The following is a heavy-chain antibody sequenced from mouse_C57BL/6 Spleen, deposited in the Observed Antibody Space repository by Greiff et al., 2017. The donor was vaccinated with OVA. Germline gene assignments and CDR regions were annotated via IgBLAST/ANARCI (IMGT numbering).Heavy chain of an antibody. CDR2: ISYDGSN. D-gene: IGHD2-10*01. CDR1: GSSITSGYY. J-gene: IGHJ4*01. CDR3: ASLLLYYAMDY. V-gene: IGHV3-6*01. Sequence: EVKLEESGPGLVKPSQSLSLTCSVTGSSITSGYYWNWIRQFPGNKLEWMGYISYDGSNNYNPSLKNRISITRDTSKNQFFLKLNSVTTEDTATYYCASLLLYYAMDYWGQGTSVTVSS.